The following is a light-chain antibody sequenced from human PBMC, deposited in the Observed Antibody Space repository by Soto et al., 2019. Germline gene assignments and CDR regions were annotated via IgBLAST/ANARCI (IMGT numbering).Light chain of an antibody. CDR2: EVN. CDR1: SSDVGGYNY. V-gene: IGLV2-14*01. J-gene: IGLJ1*01. Sequence: QSVLTQPASVSGSPGQSITISCTGTSSDVGGYNYVSWYQQHPGKAPRLMIYEVNNRPSGVSYRFSGSKSGNTASLTISGLQAEDEADYYCSSHTSGSTPCVFGTGTKVTVL. CDR3: SSHTSGSTPCV.